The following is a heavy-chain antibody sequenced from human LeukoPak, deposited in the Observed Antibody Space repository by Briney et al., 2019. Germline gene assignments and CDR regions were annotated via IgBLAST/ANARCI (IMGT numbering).Heavy chain of an antibody. V-gene: IGHV1-18*01. CDR3: ARDCNYRVDC. D-gene: IGHD1-7*01. Sequence: ASVKVSCKTSGCSLTNCGISWVRQAPGQGLEWMAWIRENNGNTKYAQNVQGRLTMTTDTSTSTAYMELRGLRSDDTAVYYCARDCNYRVDCWGQGTLVTVSS. CDR1: GCSLTNCG. J-gene: IGHJ4*02. CDR2: IRENNGNT.